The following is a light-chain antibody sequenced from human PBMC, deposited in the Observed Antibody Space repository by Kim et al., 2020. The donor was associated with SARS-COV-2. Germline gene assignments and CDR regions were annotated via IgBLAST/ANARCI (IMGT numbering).Light chain of an antibody. CDR1: KLGDKY. Sequence: SYELTQPPSVSVSPGQTASITCSGHKLGDKYACWYQQRPGQSPVLVIYQDNKRPSGIPERFSGSNSGNTATLTISGTQAMDEADYYCQAWDSNTEVFGGGTQLTVL. J-gene: IGLJ2*01. CDR3: QAWDSNTEV. V-gene: IGLV3-1*01. CDR2: QDN.